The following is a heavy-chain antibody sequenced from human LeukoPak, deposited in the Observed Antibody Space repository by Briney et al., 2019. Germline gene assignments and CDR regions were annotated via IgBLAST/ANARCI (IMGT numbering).Heavy chain of an antibody. Sequence: SETLSLTCTVSGGSISSYYWSWIRQPPGKGLEWIAYIYYRGSTNYNPSLKSRVTISVDRSKNQFSLKLSSVTAADTAVYYCARRTTGTGPFDYWGQGTLVTVSS. D-gene: IGHD1-1*01. CDR2: IYYRGST. V-gene: IGHV4-59*08. CDR3: ARRTTGTGPFDY. CDR1: GGSISSYY. J-gene: IGHJ4*02.